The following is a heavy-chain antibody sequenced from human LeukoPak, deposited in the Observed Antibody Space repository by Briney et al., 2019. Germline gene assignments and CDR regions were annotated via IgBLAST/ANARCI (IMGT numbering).Heavy chain of an antibody. CDR1: GGSISSSNYY. Sequence: SETLSLTCTVSGGSISSSNYYWGWIRQPPGKGLEWIGSMYYSGNTDYNPTLKSRVTISVDASKNQFSLKVNSVTAADTAVYYCARTLGWASSRYPFDGWGQGTLVTVSS. CDR3: ARTLGWASSRYPFDG. CDR2: MYYSGNT. J-gene: IGHJ4*02. V-gene: IGHV4-39*01. D-gene: IGHD3-16*02.